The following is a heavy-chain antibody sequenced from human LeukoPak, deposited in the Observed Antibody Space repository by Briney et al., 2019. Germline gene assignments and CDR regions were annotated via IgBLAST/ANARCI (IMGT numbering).Heavy chain of an antibody. D-gene: IGHD1-1*01. CDR3: ARGKTGMDC. Sequence: GGSLRLSCAAPGFTFSSYWMSWVRQAPGKGLEWVANIKQDGSEKYYVDSVKGRFTISRDNAKNSLYLQMNSLRAEDTAVYYCARGKTGMDCWGQGTLVTVSS. J-gene: IGHJ4*02. CDR1: GFTFSSYW. V-gene: IGHV3-7*04. CDR2: IKQDGSEK.